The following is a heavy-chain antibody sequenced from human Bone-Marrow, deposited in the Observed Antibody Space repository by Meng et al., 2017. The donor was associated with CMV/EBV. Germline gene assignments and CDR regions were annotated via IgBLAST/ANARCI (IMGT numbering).Heavy chain of an antibody. CDR2: VSSSGREI. CDR3: ARSVFNNGVRGRLDNWFDP. CDR1: YSDDC. D-gene: IGHD1-14*01. J-gene: IGHJ5*02. V-gene: IGHV3-21*05. Sequence: YSDDCMDWVRQEPGRGVEWESYVSSSGREIFYAESVKGRFTTSRNNAENSLILQMNSLRAEDTDVYYCARSVFNNGVRGRLDNWFDPWGQGTLVTVSS.